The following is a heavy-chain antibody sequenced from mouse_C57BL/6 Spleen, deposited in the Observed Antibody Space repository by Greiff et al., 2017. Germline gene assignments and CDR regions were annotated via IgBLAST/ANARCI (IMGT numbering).Heavy chain of an antibody. CDR1: GYTFTDYE. CDR2: IDPETGGT. CDR3: TRRGTTYIDY. D-gene: IGHD1-1*01. Sequence: VQLQQSGAELVRPGASVTLSCKASGYTFTDYEMHWVKQTPVHGLEWIGAIDPETGGTAYNQKFKCKAILTADKSSSTAYMELRSLTSEDSAVYYCTRRGTTYIDYWGQGTTLTVSA. J-gene: IGHJ2*01. V-gene: IGHV1-15*01.